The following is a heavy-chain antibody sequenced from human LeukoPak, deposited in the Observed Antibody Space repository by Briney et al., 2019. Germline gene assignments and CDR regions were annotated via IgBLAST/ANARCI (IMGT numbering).Heavy chain of an antibody. CDR2: VNPDSGAT. Sequence: VASVKVSCKASGYTFTGYYMHWVRQAPGQGLEWMGWVNPDSGATNYAQRFQGRITMTRDTSIATAYMELSRLRSDDTAVYYCARSIRIAVAGTAGWHFDYWGQGTLVTVSS. CDR1: GYTFTGYY. J-gene: IGHJ4*02. V-gene: IGHV1-2*02. D-gene: IGHD6-19*01. CDR3: ARSIRIAVAGTAGWHFDY.